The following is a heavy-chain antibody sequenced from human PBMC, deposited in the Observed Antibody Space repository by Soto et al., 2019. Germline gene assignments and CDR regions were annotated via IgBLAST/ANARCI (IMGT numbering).Heavy chain of an antibody. V-gene: IGHV5-51*01. CDR2: IHGGDSPT. J-gene: IGHJ4*02. CDR3: ARRGTYSSGWDY. D-gene: IGHD6-19*01. Sequence: GESLKISCKGSGYIFINYWIWCVLEMPGKGLEWMGIIHGGDSPTRYSPSFEGQVTISTDKSISTAYLQWSSLKASDTAMYYCARRGTYSSGWDYWGQGTLVTVSS. CDR1: GYIFINYW.